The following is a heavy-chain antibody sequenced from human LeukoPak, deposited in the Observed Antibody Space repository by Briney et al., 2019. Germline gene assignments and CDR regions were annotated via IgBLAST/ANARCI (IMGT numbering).Heavy chain of an antibody. CDR1: GFAFDTYG. CDR2: ISGSGYNT. V-gene: IGHV3-23*01. J-gene: IGHJ4*02. CDR3: ATSTASFDY. Sequence: PGGSLGLSCAASGFAFDTYGMTWARQAPGKGLEWVSSISGSGYNTYYADSVKGRFTISRDNSKNTLYLQMNSLRAEDTAIYYCATSTASFDYWGQGTLVTVSS.